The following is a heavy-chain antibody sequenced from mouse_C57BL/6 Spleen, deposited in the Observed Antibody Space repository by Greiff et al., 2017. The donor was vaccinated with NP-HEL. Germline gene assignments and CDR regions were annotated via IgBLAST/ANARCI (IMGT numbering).Heavy chain of an antibody. J-gene: IGHJ2*01. V-gene: IGHV1-81*01. Sequence: QVQLQRSGAELARPGASVKLSCKASGYTFTSYGISWVKQRTGQGLEWIGEIYPRSGNTYYNEKFKGKATLTADKSSSTAYMELRSLTSEDSAVYFCARWREGSSFDYWGQGTTLTVSS. CDR3: ARWREGSSFDY. CDR2: IYPRSGNT. CDR1: GYTFTSYG.